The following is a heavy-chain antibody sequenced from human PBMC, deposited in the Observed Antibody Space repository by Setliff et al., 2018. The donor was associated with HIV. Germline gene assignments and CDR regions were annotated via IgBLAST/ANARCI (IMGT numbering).Heavy chain of an antibody. CDR2: INPNNGGT. CDR1: GYTFTGYY. V-gene: IGHV1-2*02. CDR3: ARDDEMGTVTEHYYYGMGV. J-gene: IGHJ6*02. Sequence: GASVKVSCKASGYTFTGYYVHWVRQAPGQGLEWMGWINPNNGGTNYAQKFQGRVTMTRDTSISTAYMGLNRLRSDDTAVYYCARDDEMGTVTEHYYYGMGVWGQGTTVTVSS. D-gene: IGHD4-4*01.